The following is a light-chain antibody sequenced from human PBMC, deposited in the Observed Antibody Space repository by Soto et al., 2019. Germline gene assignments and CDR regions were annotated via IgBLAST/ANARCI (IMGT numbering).Light chain of an antibody. J-gene: IGKJ4*01. V-gene: IGKV1-39*01. Sequence: DIEMTQSPSSLSASVGDRVTITCRASQSISSYLKWYQQKPGKVPKLLIYAASSLQSGVPPRFSGSGSGTDFALTISSLQHEDFAAYYCQQSYGTPLTFGGGTKVEIK. CDR2: AAS. CDR1: QSISSY. CDR3: QQSYGTPLT.